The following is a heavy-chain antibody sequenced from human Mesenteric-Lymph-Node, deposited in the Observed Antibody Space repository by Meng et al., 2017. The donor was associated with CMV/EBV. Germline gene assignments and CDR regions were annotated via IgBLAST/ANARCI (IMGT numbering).Heavy chain of an antibody. Sequence: GESLKISCAASGFTFSDYSMNWVRQAPGKGLEWVSSISSTSYYIHYADSLKGRFTISRDNAKNSLYLQMNSLRAEDTAVYYCANQEHGSGWYRGAFDMWGQGTMVTVSS. CDR1: GFTFSDYS. CDR3: ANQEHGSGWYRGAFDM. J-gene: IGHJ3*02. D-gene: IGHD6-19*01. CDR2: ISSTSYYI. V-gene: IGHV3-21*01.